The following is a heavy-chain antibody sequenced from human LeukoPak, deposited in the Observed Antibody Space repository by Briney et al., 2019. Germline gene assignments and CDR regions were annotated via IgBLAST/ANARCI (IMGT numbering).Heavy chain of an antibody. Sequence: GGSLRLSCAAPGFTFSSYAMNWVRQTPGKGLEWVSFITGDAGTTSYANSVKGRFTISRDNSKNTLHLQLNSLSAEDTAVYYCAKTTGNGHWLIEYWGQGTLVTVSS. D-gene: IGHD4-23*01. CDR3: AKTTGNGHWLIEY. J-gene: IGHJ4*02. V-gene: IGHV3-23*01. CDR1: GFTFSSYA. CDR2: ITGDAGTT.